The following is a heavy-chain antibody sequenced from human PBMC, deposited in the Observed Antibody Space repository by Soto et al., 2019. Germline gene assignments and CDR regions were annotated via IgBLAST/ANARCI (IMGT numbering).Heavy chain of an antibody. CDR2: TYFRSKWYN. CDR1: GDSVSSNSAA. J-gene: IGHJ5*02. D-gene: IGHD5-12*01. Sequence: SQTLSLTCVISGDSVSSNSAAWNWLRQSPSRGLDWLGRTYFRSKWYNDYAVSVKSRIIINPDTSNNQFSLQLNSVTPEDTAVYFCAKGDNLGPKTGYAFDPWGQGIMVTVSS. CDR3: AKGDNLGPKTGYAFDP. V-gene: IGHV6-1*01.